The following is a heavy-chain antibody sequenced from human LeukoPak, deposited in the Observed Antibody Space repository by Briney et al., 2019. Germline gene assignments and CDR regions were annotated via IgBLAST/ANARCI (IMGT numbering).Heavy chain of an antibody. CDR3: ARGGGGYCSGGSCYPFDY. CDR1: GGSISSGGYY. J-gene: IGHJ4*02. D-gene: IGHD2-15*01. Sequence: SQTLSLTCTVSGGSISSGGYYWSWIRQPPGKGLEWIGYIYHSGSTHYNPSLKSRVTISVDRSKNQFSLKLSSVTAADTAVYYCARGGGGYCSGGSCYPFDYWGQGILVTVSS. CDR2: IYHSGST. V-gene: IGHV4-30-2*01.